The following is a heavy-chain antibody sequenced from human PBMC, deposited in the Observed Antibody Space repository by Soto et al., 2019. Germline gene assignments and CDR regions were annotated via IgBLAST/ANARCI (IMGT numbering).Heavy chain of an antibody. CDR1: VFTFISYA. CDR2: VSIGGST. V-gene: IGHV3-23*01. D-gene: IGHD2-15*01. J-gene: IGHJ4*02. Sequence: PGGSLRLSCASSVFTFISYAMGWVRQGPGKGLEWVAVVSIGGSTHYADSVRGRFTISRDNSKNTLSLQMNSLTAEDTAVYFCAKRRGAGGHFDYWGQGALVTVSS. CDR3: AKRRGAGGHFDY.